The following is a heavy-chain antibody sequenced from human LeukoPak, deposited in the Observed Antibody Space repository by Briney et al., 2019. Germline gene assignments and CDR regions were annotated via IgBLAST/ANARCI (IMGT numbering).Heavy chain of an antibody. J-gene: IGHJ4*02. V-gene: IGHV4-59*01. CDR3: ARGRYFDWLYIDY. CDR2: IYYSGSA. D-gene: IGHD3-9*01. Sequence: SETLSLTCTVSGGSISSYHWSWIRQPPGKGLEWIGYIYYSGSANYNPSLKSRVTISLDTSKNQFSLKLSSVTAADTAVYYCARGRYFDWLYIDYWGQGTLVTVSS. CDR1: GGSISSYH.